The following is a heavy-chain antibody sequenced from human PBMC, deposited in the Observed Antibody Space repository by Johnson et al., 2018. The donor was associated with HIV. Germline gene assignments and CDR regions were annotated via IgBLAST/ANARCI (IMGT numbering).Heavy chain of an antibody. CDR1: GFTVSSNY. V-gene: IGHV3-66*01. D-gene: IGHD2-15*01. Sequence: VQLVESGGGLVQPGRSLRLSCAASGFTVSSNYMSWVRQAPGKGLEWVSVIYRGGSTYYADSVKGRFTISRDNSKNTLYLQMNSLRAEDTAVYYCAREFPYCSGGSCLPAAFDIWGQGTMVTVSS. CDR2: IYRGGST. J-gene: IGHJ3*02. CDR3: AREFPYCSGGSCLPAAFDI.